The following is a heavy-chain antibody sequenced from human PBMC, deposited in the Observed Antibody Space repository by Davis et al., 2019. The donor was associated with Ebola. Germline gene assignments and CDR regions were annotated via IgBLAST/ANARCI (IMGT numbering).Heavy chain of an antibody. CDR1: GFTFSSYS. J-gene: IGHJ4*02. CDR3: AKVKGDGSGWPLDY. CDR2: ISSSSSTI. D-gene: IGHD6-19*01. V-gene: IGHV3-48*01. Sequence: GESLKISCAASGFTFSSYSMNWVRQAPGKGLEWVSYISSSSSTIYYADSVKGRLTISRDNSKSTLYLQMNSLRAEDTAAYHCAKVKGDGSGWPLDYWGQGTLVTVSS.